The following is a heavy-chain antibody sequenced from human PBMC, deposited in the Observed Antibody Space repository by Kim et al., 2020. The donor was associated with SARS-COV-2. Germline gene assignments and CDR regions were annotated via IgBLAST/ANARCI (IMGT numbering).Heavy chain of an antibody. V-gene: IGHV3-33*01. CDR2: K. J-gene: IGHJ6*02. CDR3: ARTPSYYYGMDV. Sequence: KYYAEPVKGRLTLSRDNSKNTLYLKMNSLRAEDTAVYYCARTPSYYYGMDVWGQGTTVTVSS.